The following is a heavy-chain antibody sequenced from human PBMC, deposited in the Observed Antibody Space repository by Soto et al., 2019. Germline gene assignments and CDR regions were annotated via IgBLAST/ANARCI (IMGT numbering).Heavy chain of an antibody. D-gene: IGHD1-1*01. V-gene: IGHV1-2*02. J-gene: IGHJ5*02. CDR1: RYIFTAYF. CDR2: INPNNGAT. CDR3: ASHDPGARFDP. Sequence: QVQLVQSGAEVKKPGASVKLSCKAPRYIFTAYFMHCVRQAPGQGLECMGWINPNNGATHYGLSFQGRVTMTRDTSISTAYMELSSLRSDDTAVYYCASHDPGARFDPWGQGTLVIVSS.